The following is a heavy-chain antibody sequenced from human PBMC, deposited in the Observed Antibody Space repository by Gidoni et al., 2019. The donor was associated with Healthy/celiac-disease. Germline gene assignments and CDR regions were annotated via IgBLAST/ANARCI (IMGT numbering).Heavy chain of an antibody. D-gene: IGHD4-4*01. CDR3: ARALPTVTGGYYYYYGMDV. J-gene: IGHJ6*02. V-gene: IGHV1-69*01. CDR2: IIPIFGTA. CDR1: GGPFSSYA. Sequence: QVQLVQSGAEVKKPGSSVKVHCKASGGPFSSYAISWVRQAPGQGLEWMGGIIPIFGTANYAQKFQGRVTITADESTSTAYMELSSLRSEDTAVYYCARALPTVTGGYYYYYGMDVWGQGTTVTVSS.